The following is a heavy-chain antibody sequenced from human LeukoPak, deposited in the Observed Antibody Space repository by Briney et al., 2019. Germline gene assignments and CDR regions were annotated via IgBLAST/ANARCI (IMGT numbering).Heavy chain of an antibody. V-gene: IGHV3-20*04. CDR2: INWNGGST. CDR1: GFTFDDYG. Sequence: GGSLRLSCAASGFTFDDYGMSWVRHAPGKGLEWVSGINWNGGSTGYADSVKGRFTISRDNAKNSLYLQMNSLRAEDTALYYCARDFSTVVPDYWGQGTLVTVSS. J-gene: IGHJ4*02. CDR3: ARDFSTVVPDY. D-gene: IGHD4-23*01.